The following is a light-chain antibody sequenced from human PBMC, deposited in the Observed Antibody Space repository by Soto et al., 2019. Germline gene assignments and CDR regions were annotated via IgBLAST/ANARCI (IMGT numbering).Light chain of an antibody. J-gene: IGKJ1*01. V-gene: IGKV1-39*01. CDR2: AAS. CDR1: QSISRY. CDR3: QQNYRATPWT. Sequence: DIQMTQSPSSLSASVGDRITITCRASQSISRYLNWYQHKPGKDPKLLINAASSLERGVPSRFSGGGSGTDFTLNISSLQPDDFATYYCQQNYRATPWTFGQGTKVDIK.